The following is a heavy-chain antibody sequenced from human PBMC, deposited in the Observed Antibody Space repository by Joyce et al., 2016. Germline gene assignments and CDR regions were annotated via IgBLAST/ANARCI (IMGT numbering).Heavy chain of an antibody. CDR1: GITFNTAW. CDR3: TTNALQYPVH. V-gene: IGHV3-15*01. J-gene: IGHJ4*02. Sequence: EVQLVESGGGLVEPGGYLRLSCAASGITFNTAWVAWVCQAPGMGREFVGRILPKTAGGTTDYAAPVKGRFTIARDDSRNTLYVQMNNLKPEDTAVYYCTTNALQYPVHWCQGTLVTVSS. CDR2: ILPKTAGGTT. D-gene: IGHD4-11*01.